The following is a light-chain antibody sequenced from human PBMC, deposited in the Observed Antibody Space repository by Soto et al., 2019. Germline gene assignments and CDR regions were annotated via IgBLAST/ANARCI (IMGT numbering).Light chain of an antibody. CDR2: RAS. Sequence: EIVLTHSPATVSLYPRERATLSCSASQSVDIYLAWYQQKRGNAPRLLIYRASSRTTGVPDRFSGSGSGTEFTLTVSTLEPEAFARYLSQQRNTWTGITFGQATRLEI. V-gene: IGKV3-11*01. CDR3: QQRNTWTGIT. CDR1: QSVDIY. J-gene: IGKJ5*01.